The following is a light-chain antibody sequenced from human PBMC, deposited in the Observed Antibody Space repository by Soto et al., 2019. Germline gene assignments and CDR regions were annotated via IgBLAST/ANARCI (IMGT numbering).Light chain of an antibody. V-gene: IGLV2-14*03. Sequence: QSALTQPASVSGSPGQSITISCTGTSSDVGGYNYVSWYQHHPGKAPKLMIYDVSNRPSGVSNRFSGSKSGNTASLTISGRQAEDEADYYCSSYTSSSTLYVFGTGTKLTVL. CDR3: SSYTSSSTLYV. J-gene: IGLJ1*01. CDR1: SSDVGGYNY. CDR2: DVS.